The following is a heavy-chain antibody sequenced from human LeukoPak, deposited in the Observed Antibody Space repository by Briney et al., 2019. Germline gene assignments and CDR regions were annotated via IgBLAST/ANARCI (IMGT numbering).Heavy chain of an antibody. J-gene: IGHJ4*02. D-gene: IGHD2-2*01. V-gene: IGHV4-34*01. CDR1: GGSFSGYY. CDR3: ASRYCSSTSCYLPDY. Sequence: SETLSLTCAVYGGSFSGYYWSWIRQPPGKGLEWIGEINHSGSTNYNPSLNSRVTISVDTSKNQFSLKLSSVTAADTAVYYCASRYCSSTSCYLPDYWGQGTLVTVSS. CDR2: INHSGST.